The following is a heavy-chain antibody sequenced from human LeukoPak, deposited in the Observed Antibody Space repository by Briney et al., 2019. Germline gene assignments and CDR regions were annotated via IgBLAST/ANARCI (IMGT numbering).Heavy chain of an antibody. V-gene: IGHV3-23*01. D-gene: IGHD6-19*01. Sequence: GGSLRLSCAASGFTFNSYAMNWVRQAPGKGREWVSAITDGDGRTYYADSVRGRFTISRDNSKNTLYLQMNSLRAEDTAIYYCAKDVKGSGWSTDYWGQGTLVTVSS. CDR2: ITDGDGRT. CDR3: AKDVKGSGWSTDY. J-gene: IGHJ4*02. CDR1: GFTFNSYA.